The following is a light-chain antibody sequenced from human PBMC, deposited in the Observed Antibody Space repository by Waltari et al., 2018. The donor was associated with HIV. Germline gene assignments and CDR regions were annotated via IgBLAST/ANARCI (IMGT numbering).Light chain of an antibody. Sequence: EIVLTQSPATLSLSPGERATLPCRASQSVSSYLAWYQQKPGQAPRLLINDASNRATGIPARFSGSGSGTDFTLTISSLEPEDFAVYYCQHRSNWPQLTFGGGTKVEIK. CDR1: QSVSSY. CDR2: DAS. CDR3: QHRSNWPQLT. V-gene: IGKV3-11*01. J-gene: IGKJ4*01.